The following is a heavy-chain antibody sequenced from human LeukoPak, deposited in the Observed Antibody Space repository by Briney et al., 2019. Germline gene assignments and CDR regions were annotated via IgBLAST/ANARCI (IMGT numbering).Heavy chain of an antibody. CDR3: ARFYYDFWSGYFSYYYYGMDV. V-gene: IGHV1-69*13. CDR2: IIPIFGTA. CDR1: GGTFSSYA. Sequence: SVKVSCKASGGTFSSYAISWVRQAPGQGLEWMGGIIPIFGTANYAQKFQGRVTITADESTSTAYMELSSLRSEDTAVYYCARFYYDFWSGYFSYYYYGMDVWGQGTTVTVSS. D-gene: IGHD3-3*01. J-gene: IGHJ6*02.